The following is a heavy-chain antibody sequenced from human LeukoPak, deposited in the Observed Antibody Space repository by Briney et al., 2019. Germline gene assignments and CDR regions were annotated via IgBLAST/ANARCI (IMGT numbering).Heavy chain of an antibody. CDR3: ARDRGIRRGRIITDPYFDY. D-gene: IGHD3-22*01. CDR1: GFTFSSYG. CDR2: IWYDGSNK. V-gene: IGHV3-33*01. J-gene: IGHJ4*02. Sequence: PGGSLRLSCAASGFTFSSYGMHWVRQAPGKGLEWVAVIWYDGSNKYYADSVKGRFTISRDNSKNTLFLLMNSLRAEDTAVYYCARDRGIRRGRIITDPYFDYWGQGTPVTVSS.